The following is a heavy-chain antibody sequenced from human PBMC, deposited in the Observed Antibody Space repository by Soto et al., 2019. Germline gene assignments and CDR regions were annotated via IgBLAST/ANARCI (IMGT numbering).Heavy chain of an antibody. J-gene: IGHJ4*02. Sequence: EVQLLESGGGLVQPGGSLRLSCAASGFTFSSYAMSWVRQAPGKGLEWVSGISGSGISTYYADSSKGRFTISRDNSKNTLDLQMNSLRAEDTAAYYCAKEVGYSSGWSEFDYWGQGTLVTVSS. V-gene: IGHV3-23*01. D-gene: IGHD6-19*01. CDR3: AKEVGYSSGWSEFDY. CDR1: GFTFSSYA. CDR2: ISGSGIST.